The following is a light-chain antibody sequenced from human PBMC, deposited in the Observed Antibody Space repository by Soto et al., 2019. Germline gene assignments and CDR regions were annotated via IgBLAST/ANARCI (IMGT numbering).Light chain of an antibody. CDR1: QSVSNN. Sequence: EIVLTQSPGTLSLSPGERATLSCRASQSVSNNLAWYQQKPGQAPRLLIYGASTRATGIPARFSGSGSGTEFTLTISSLQSEDFAVYYCQHYRTFGQGTKVDIK. J-gene: IGKJ1*01. CDR3: QHYRT. V-gene: IGKV3-15*01. CDR2: GAS.